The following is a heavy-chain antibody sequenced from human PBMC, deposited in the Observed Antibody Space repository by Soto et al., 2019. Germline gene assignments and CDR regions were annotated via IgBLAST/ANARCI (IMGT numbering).Heavy chain of an antibody. V-gene: IGHV1-69*01. D-gene: IGHD3-22*01. CDR3: AKYLVNLGTSGYFYY. Sequence: QVQLVQSGAEVKKPGSSVKVSCKASGGTFSSYAISWVRQAPGQGLEWMGGIIPIFGTANYAQKFQDRVTSTADESTSTAYMELSSLRSEDTAVYYCAKYLVNLGTSGYFYYWGQGTLVTVSS. CDR1: GGTFSSYA. CDR2: IIPIFGTA. J-gene: IGHJ4*02.